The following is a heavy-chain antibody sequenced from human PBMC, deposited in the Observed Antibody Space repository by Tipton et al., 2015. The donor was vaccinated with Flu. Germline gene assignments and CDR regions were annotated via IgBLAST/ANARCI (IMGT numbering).Heavy chain of an antibody. J-gene: IGHJ5*01. CDR3: ARRTFSNYVSEPKNWFDF. CDR1: GGSISGSYY. D-gene: IGHD4-11*01. V-gene: IGHV4-61*02. Sequence: TLSLTCTVSGGSISGSYYWSWIRQPAGKGLEWIGRIYTSGNTNYNPSLKSRLTIAIDTSKNQFSLKLSSVTAADTAVYFCARRTFSNYVSEPKNWFDFWGQGTLVTVSS. CDR2: IYTSGNT.